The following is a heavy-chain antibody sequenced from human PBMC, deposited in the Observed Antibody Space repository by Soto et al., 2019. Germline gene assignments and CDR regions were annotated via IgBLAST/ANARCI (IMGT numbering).Heavy chain of an antibody. Sequence: PSETLSLTCAVSGYSISSGYYWGWIRQPPGKGLEWIGSIYHSGSTYYNPSLKSRVTISVDTSKNQFSLKLSSVTAADTAVYYCASHRIPHSFDYWGQGTLVTVSS. CDR3: ASHRIPHSFDY. D-gene: IGHD3-16*02. V-gene: IGHV4-38-2*01. J-gene: IGHJ4*02. CDR2: IYHSGST. CDR1: GYSISSGYY.